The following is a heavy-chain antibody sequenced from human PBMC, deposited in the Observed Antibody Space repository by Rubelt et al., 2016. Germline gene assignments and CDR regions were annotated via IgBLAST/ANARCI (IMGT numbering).Heavy chain of an antibody. Sequence: GGGLIQPGGSLRLSCAASGFTFSIFGMSWVRQAPGEGLEWVSFIGDSGRTTYYADSVKGRCTISRDNSENTLHLQMNSLRAEDTAVYYCARDHGSYSNGGQGTLVTVSS. CDR2: IGDSGRTT. D-gene: IGHD1-26*01. CDR3: ARDHGSYSN. CDR1: GFTFSIFG. J-gene: IGHJ4*02. V-gene: IGHV3-23*01.